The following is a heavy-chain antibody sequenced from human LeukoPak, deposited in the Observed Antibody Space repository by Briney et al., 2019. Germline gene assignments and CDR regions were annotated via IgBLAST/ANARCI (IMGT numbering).Heavy chain of an antibody. CDR1: AFTLRNYW. D-gene: IGHD3-22*01. V-gene: IGHV3-7*01. J-gene: IGHJ4*02. CDR3: ARNRYYHDSSGYSN. CDR2: IEQDGSEK. Sequence: PGGSLRLSCAASAFTLRNYWMIWVRQAPGKGLEWVASIEQDGSEKYYVDCVKGRFTISRDNAKNSLFLQMNSLRAEDTAVYYCARNRYYHDSSGYSNWGQGTLVTVSS.